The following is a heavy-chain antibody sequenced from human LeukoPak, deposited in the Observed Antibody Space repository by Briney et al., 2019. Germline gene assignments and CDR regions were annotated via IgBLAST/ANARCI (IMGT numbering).Heavy chain of an antibody. CDR3: ARVPHDYSDYVAY. CDR2: ISFSSTTI. J-gene: IGHJ4*02. Sequence: GGSLRLSCAASGFSFDTYSMTWLRQAPGKGLEWVAYISFSSTTIFYADFVKGRFTISRDNAQNSLYLQMSSLRAEDTAVYYCARVPHDYSDYVAYWGQGTLVTVSS. CDR1: GFSFDTYS. D-gene: IGHD4-11*01. V-gene: IGHV3-48*04.